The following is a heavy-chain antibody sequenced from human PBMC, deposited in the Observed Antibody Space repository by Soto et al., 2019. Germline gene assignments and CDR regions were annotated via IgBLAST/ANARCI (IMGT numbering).Heavy chain of an antibody. Sequence: SETLSLTCTVSGGSISSYYWSWIRQPPGKGLEWIGYIYYSGSTNYNPSLKSRVTISVDTSKNQFSLKLSSVTAADTAVYYCAGTGKGLSYGLGNFDYWGQGTLVTVSS. V-gene: IGHV4-59*08. J-gene: IGHJ4*02. CDR2: IYYSGST. CDR3: AGTGKGLSYGLGNFDY. CDR1: GGSISSYY. D-gene: IGHD5-18*01.